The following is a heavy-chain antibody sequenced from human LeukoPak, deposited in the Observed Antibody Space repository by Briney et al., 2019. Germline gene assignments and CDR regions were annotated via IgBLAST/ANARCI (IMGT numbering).Heavy chain of an antibody. CDR1: GGSISSGSYY. V-gene: IGHV4-61*09. D-gene: IGHD5-24*01. Sequence: SQTLSLTCTVSGGSISSGSYYWSWIRQPAGRGLEWIGHIYTSGSTNYNPSPKSRVTISVDTSKNQFSLKLSSVTAADTAVYYCAREEIRSWFDPWGQGTLVTVSS. J-gene: IGHJ5*02. CDR3: AREEIRSWFDP. CDR2: IYTSGST.